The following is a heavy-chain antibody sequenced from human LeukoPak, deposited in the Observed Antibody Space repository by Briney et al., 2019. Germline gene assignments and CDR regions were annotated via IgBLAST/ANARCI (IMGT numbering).Heavy chain of an antibody. CDR2: ISYIGST. CDR1: GDSMNSHY. J-gene: IGHJ3*02. V-gene: IGHV4-59*11. Sequence: PSETLSLTCTVSGDSMNSHYWSWIRQPPGKGLEWIGYISYIGSTNYNPSLKSRVTISVDTSKNQFSLRLSSETAADTAVYYCARDPTTVTKGLDIWGQGTMVTVSS. CDR3: ARDPTTVTKGLDI. D-gene: IGHD4-17*01.